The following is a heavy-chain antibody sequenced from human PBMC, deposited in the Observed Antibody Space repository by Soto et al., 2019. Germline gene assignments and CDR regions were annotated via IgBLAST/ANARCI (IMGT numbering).Heavy chain of an antibody. CDR1: GGSISTVDYW. Sequence: QVQLQESGPGLVKPSQTLSLTCTVSGGSISTVDYWWSWIRQSPDMGLEWIGHIYDGGRTYNNPSLESRDTMSVDTSKRQLSLTLSSVSAADTAVYYCARGPSGDKVDSLGQGNLVTVSS. CDR3: ARGPSGDKVDS. CDR2: IYDGGRT. J-gene: IGHJ4*02. D-gene: IGHD7-27*01. V-gene: IGHV4-30-4*01.